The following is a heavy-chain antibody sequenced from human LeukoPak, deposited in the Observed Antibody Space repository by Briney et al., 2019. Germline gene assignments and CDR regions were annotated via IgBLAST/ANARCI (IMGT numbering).Heavy chain of an antibody. CDR1: GFTLSSYA. CDR3: GKAPVTTCRGAYCYPFDY. CDR2: ISDSGNT. J-gene: IGHJ4*02. Sequence: GGSLRLSCAASGFTLSSYAMSWVRQAPGKGLEWVSAISDSGNTYHADSVKGRFTISRDSSKNTLFLQMNRLRPEDAAVYYCGKAPVTTCRGAYCYPFDYWGQGTLVTVSS. D-gene: IGHD2-21*01. V-gene: IGHV3-23*01.